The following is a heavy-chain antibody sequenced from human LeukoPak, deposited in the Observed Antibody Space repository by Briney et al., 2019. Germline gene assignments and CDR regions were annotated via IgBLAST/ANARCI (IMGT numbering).Heavy chain of an antibody. V-gene: IGHV4-61*02. D-gene: IGHD6-13*01. CDR1: GGSISSGSYY. J-gene: IGHJ4*02. Sequence: SETLSLTCTVSGGSISSGSYYWSWIRQPAGKGLEWIGRIYTSGSTNYNPSLKSRVTISVDTSKNQFSLKLSSVTAADTAVYYCARFHTSSWFFDSWGQGILVTVSS. CDR2: IYTSGST. CDR3: ARFHTSSWFFDS.